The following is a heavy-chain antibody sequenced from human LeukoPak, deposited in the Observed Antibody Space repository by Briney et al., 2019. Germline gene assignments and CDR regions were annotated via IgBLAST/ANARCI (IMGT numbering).Heavy chain of an antibody. V-gene: IGHV3-21*06. J-gene: IGHJ4*02. CDR1: GFTFSSYA. CDR3: ARAMSTFGGVRNYFDS. CDR2: ISSSSSYI. D-gene: IGHD3-16*01. Sequence: GGSLRLSCAASGFTFSSYAMHWVRQAPGKGLEWVSSISSSSSYIYYADSVNGRFRISRDNAKSSLDLEMNSLRAEDTAVYYCARAMSTFGGVRNYFDSWGQGTLVTVSS.